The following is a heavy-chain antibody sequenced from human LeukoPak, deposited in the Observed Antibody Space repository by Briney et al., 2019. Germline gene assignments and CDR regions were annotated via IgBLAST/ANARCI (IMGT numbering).Heavy chain of an antibody. J-gene: IGHJ4*02. V-gene: IGHV1-18*04. CDR1: GYTFTGYY. CDR3: AWYYYDSSGYYYVDY. Sequence: ASVKVSCKASGYTFTGYYMHWVRQAPGQGLEWMGWISAYNGNTNYAQKLQGRVTMTTDTSTSTAYMELRSLRSDDTAVYYCAWYYYDSSGYYYVDYWGQGTLVTVSS. CDR2: ISAYNGNT. D-gene: IGHD3-22*01.